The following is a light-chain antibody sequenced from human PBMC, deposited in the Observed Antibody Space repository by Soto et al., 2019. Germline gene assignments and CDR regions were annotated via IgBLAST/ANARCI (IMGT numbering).Light chain of an antibody. V-gene: IGLV2-14*01. CDR2: GVS. CDR1: ASDIGNYNY. CDR3: SSYTAYTTLWV. Sequence: QSALTQPASVSGSPGQSITISCTGTASDIGNYNYVSWYQLHPGKAPKLLIYGVSNRPSGVSNRFPGSKSGNAASLTISGLQAEDEADYYCSSYTAYTTLWVFGGGTKLTVL. J-gene: IGLJ3*02.